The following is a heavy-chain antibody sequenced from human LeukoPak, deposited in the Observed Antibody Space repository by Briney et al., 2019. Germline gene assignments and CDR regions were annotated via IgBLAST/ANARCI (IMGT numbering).Heavy chain of an antibody. CDR1: GYSFTTYW. V-gene: IGHV5-51*01. Sequence: GESLKISCKGSGYSFTTYWIAWVRQMPGKGLECMGIIYPGDSEIRYSPSFQGQVTISADKSISTAYLQWSSLKASDTAMYFCARHFLSATASLLDYWSQGTLVTVSS. J-gene: IGHJ4*02. CDR2: IYPGDSEI. CDR3: ARHFLSATASLLDY. D-gene: IGHD2-21*02.